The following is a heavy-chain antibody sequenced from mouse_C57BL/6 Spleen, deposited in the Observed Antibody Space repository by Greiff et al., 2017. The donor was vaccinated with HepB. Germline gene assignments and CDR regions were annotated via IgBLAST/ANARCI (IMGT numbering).Heavy chain of an antibody. D-gene: IGHD3-2*02. CDR2: INPSNGGT. CDR1: GYTFTSYW. CDR3: ARKASVLHWYFDV. Sequence: QVQLQQPGTELVKPGASVKLSCKASGYTFTSYWMHWVKQRPGQGLEWIGNINPSNGGTNYNEKFKSKATLTVDKSSSTAYMQLSSLTSEDSAVYFCARKASVLHWYFDVWGTGTTVTVSS. V-gene: IGHV1-53*01. J-gene: IGHJ1*03.